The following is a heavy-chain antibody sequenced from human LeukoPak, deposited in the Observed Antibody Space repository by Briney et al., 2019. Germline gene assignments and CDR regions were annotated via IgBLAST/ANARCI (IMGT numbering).Heavy chain of an antibody. J-gene: IGHJ2*01. D-gene: IGHD3-10*01. V-gene: IGHV4-31*03. CDR1: GGSISSGGYY. CDR3: ASGQTLLWFGEL. Sequence: ASQTLSLTCTVSGGSISSGGYYWSWIRQHPGKGLEWIGYIYYSGSTYYNPSLKSRVTISVDTSKSQFSLKLSSVAAADTAVYYCASGQTLLWFGELWGRGTLVTVSS. CDR2: IYYSGST.